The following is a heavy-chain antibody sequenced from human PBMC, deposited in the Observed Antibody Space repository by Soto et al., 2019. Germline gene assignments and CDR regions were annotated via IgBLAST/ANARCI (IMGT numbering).Heavy chain of an antibody. D-gene: IGHD3-9*01. J-gene: IGHJ4*02. CDR3: ARRRLVRNQRPRYYFDY. CDR1: GGSISSSSYY. CDR2: IYYSGST. V-gene: IGHV4-39*01. Sequence: QLQLQESGPGLVKPSETLSLTCTVSGGSISSSSYYWGWIRQPPGKGLEWIGSIYYSGSTYYNPSLKSRVTIAVDTSKHQFSLKLSSVTAADTAVYYCARRRLVRNQRPRYYFDYWGQGTLVTVSS.